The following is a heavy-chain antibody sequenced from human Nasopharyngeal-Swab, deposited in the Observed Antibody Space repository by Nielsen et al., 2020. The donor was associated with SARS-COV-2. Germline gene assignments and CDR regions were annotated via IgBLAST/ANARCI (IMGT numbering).Heavy chain of an antibody. D-gene: IGHD3-3*01. CDR1: GFTVSSNY. V-gene: IGHV3-53*01. CDR3: AKDLKPRFLEWLFLDY. CDR2: IYSGGST. J-gene: IGHJ4*02. Sequence: GGSLRLSCAASGFTVSSNYMSWVRQAPGKGLEWVSVIYSGGSTYYADSVKGRFTISRDNSENTLYLQMNSLRAEDTAVYYCAKDLKPRFLEWLFLDYWGQGTLVTVSS.